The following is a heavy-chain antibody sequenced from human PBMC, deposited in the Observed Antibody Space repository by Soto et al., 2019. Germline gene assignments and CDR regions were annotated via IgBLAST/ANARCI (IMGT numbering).Heavy chain of an antibody. CDR3: AKPRSDTSGWDADWFDP. J-gene: IGHJ5*02. D-gene: IGHD3-22*01. CDR2: INNRGDST. V-gene: IGHV3-23*01. CDR1: GFTFSSSA. Sequence: EVQLLESGGGLVQPGGSLRLSCGASGFTFSSSAMSWVRQAPGKGPEWVSSINNRGDSTYYADSVKGRFTISRDFSKNTLYLQMNNLRAEDTAVYYCAKPRSDTSGWDADWFDPWGQGTLVTVSS.